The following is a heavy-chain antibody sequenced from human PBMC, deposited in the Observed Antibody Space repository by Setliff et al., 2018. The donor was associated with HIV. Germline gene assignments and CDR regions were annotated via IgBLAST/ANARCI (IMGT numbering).Heavy chain of an antibody. CDR1: GGSISSYY. Sequence: SETLSLTCTVSGGSISSYYWSWIRQPPGKGLEWIGYIYTSGSTNYNPSLESRVTISVDTSKNQFSLKLYSVTAADTSVYYCARESLAVGTRWFDPWGQGTLVTVSS. CDR3: ARESLAVGTRWFDP. V-gene: IGHV4-4*09. D-gene: IGHD6-13*01. J-gene: IGHJ5*02. CDR2: IYTSGST.